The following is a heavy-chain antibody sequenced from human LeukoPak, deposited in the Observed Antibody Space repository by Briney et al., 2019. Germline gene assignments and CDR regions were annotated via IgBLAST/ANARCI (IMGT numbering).Heavy chain of an antibody. Sequence: SETLSLTCTVSGGSISSYYWSWIRQPPGKGLEWIGYIYYSGSTNYNPSLKSRVTISVDTSKNQFSLKLSSVTAADTAVYYCARGGYSYPYYFDYWGQGTLVTVSP. V-gene: IGHV4-59*01. D-gene: IGHD5-18*01. CDR3: ARGGYSYPYYFDY. J-gene: IGHJ4*02. CDR1: GGSISSYY. CDR2: IYYSGST.